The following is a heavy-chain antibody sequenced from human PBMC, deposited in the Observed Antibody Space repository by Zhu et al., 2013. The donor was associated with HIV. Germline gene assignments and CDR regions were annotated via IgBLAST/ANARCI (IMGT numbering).Heavy chain of an antibody. V-gene: IGHV1-46*01. CDR2: INPSDGST. D-gene: IGHD1-1*01. J-gene: IGHJ6*02. CDR1: TYTFTRYP. Sequence: QVQLVQSGAEVKTPGASVKISCKASTYTFTRYPIHWVRQAPGQGLEWMAIINPSDGSTSYAQEIQDRVTMTRDPSTNTIYMGLKSLRSEDTAVYYCARESELMRNRYYGMEVWGQGTTVTVSS. CDR3: ARESELMRNRYYGMEV.